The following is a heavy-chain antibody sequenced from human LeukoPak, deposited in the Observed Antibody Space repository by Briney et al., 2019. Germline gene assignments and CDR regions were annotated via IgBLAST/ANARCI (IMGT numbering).Heavy chain of an antibody. CDR1: GGSFSGYY. Sequence: SETLSLTCAVYGGSFSGYYWSWIRQPPGKGLEWIGEINHSGSTNHNPSLKSRVTISVDTSKNQFSLKLSSVTAADTAVYYCARVQGYCSGGSCYFYYYYGMDVWGQGTTVTVSS. J-gene: IGHJ6*02. CDR3: ARVQGYCSGGSCYFYYYYGMDV. CDR2: INHSGST. V-gene: IGHV4-34*01. D-gene: IGHD2-15*01.